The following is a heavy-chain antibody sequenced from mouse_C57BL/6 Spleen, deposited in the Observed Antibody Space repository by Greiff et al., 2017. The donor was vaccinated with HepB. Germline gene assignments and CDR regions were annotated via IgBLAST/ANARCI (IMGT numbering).Heavy chain of an antibody. CDR1: GYTFTDYE. J-gene: IGHJ2*01. CDR3: TRRGGTGFDY. Sequence: VQLQQSGAELVRPGASVTLSCKASGYTFTDYEMHWVKQTPGHGLEWIGAIDPETGGTAYNQKFKGKAILTADKSSSTAYMELRSLTSEDSAVYYCTRRGGTGFDYWGQGTTLTVSS. CDR2: IDPETGGT. V-gene: IGHV1-15*01.